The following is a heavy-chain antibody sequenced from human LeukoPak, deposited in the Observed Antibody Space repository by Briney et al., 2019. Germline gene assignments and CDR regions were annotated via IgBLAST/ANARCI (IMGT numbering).Heavy chain of an antibody. J-gene: IGHJ4*02. Sequence: PGRSLRLSCAASGFTFSSYGMHWVRQAPGKGLEWVAVISYDGSNKYYADPVKGRFTISRDNSKNTLYLQMNSLRAEDTAVYYCAKDLPYYYDSSGYSPDYWGQGTLVTVSS. V-gene: IGHV3-30*18. CDR1: GFTFSSYG. CDR2: ISYDGSNK. D-gene: IGHD3-22*01. CDR3: AKDLPYYYDSSGYSPDY.